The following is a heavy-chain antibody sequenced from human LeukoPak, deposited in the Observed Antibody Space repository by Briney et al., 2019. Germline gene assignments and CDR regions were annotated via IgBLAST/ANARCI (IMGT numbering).Heavy chain of an antibody. CDR1: GYSFTSYW. J-gene: IGHJ1*01. V-gene: IGHV5-51*01. Sequence: GESLKISCKGSGYSFTSYWIGWVRQMPGKGLEWMGIIYPGDSDTRYSPSFQGQVTISADKSISTAYLQWSSLKASDTAMYCCARHAAYCSSTSCYKIPEYFQHWGQGTLVTVSS. CDR2: IYPGDSDT. CDR3: ARHAAYCSSTSCYKIPEYFQH. D-gene: IGHD2-2*01.